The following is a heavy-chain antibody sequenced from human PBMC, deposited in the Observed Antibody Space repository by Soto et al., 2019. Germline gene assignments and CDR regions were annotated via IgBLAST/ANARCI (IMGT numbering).Heavy chain of an antibody. V-gene: IGHV3-30-3*01. J-gene: IGHJ5*02. D-gene: IGHD6-13*01. CDR3: ARSHSSSWHWFDP. CDR2: ISVNGNNI. Sequence: QVQLVESGGGVVQPGRSLRLSCAASGFTFSSYPMHWVRQAPGKGPEWVAVISVNGNNIHYGDSVKGRFTISRDNSKNTLYLQRSSLRVEDTAVYYGARSHSSSWHWFDPWGQGTLVTVSS. CDR1: GFTFSSYP.